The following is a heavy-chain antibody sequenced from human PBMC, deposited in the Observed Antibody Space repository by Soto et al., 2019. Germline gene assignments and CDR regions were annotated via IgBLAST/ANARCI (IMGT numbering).Heavy chain of an antibody. Sequence: KTSETLSLTCAVSGGSISSSNWWSWVRQPPGKGLEWIGEIYHSGSTNYNPSLKSRVTISVDKSKNQFSLKLSSVTAADTAVYYCARVGFQGQAAGPYYYYGMDVWGQGTTVTVSS. J-gene: IGHJ6*02. D-gene: IGHD6-13*01. CDR3: ARVGFQGQAAGPYYYYGMDV. V-gene: IGHV4-4*02. CDR2: IYHSGST. CDR1: GGSISSSNW.